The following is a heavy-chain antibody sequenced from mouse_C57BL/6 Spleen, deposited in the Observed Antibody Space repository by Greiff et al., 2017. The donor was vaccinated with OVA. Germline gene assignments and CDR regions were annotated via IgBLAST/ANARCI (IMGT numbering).Heavy chain of an antibody. Sequence: VQLQQPGAELVKPGASVKLSCKASGYTFTSYWMQWVKQRPGQGLEWIGEIDPSDSYTNYNHKFKGKATLTVDPSSRPAYLQLSSMTSEESAVYYCAKSGFITSVVATPHYDYWGQGTTLTVSS. D-gene: IGHD1-1*01. V-gene: IGHV1-50*01. CDR1: GYTFTSYW. J-gene: IGHJ2*01. CDR2: IDPSDSYT. CDR3: AKSGFITSVVATPHYDY.